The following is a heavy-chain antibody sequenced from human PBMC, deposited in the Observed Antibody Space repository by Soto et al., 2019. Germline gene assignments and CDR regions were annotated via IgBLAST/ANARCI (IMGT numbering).Heavy chain of an antibody. J-gene: IGHJ4*02. CDR1: GXXXXXXY. D-gene: IGHD6-19*01. V-gene: IGHV3-11*01. CDR3: ARRIAGAGRY. Sequence: QVQLVESGGGLVKPGGSLRLSCAXSGXXXXXXYMSWIRQAPGQGLEWVSYISSSGSTIYYAASVKGRFTISRENPNNSLYLQMNSRRAEDTAVYYYARRIAGAGRYWGQGTLVTFSS. CDR2: ISSSGSTI.